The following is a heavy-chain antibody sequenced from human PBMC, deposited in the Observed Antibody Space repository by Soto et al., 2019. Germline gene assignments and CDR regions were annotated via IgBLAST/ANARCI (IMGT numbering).Heavy chain of an antibody. J-gene: IGHJ4*02. Sequence: PGGSLRLSCAASGFTFSSYAMHWVRQAPGKGLEWVAVISYDGSNKYYADSVKGRFTLSRDNSKNTLYLQMNSLRAEDTAVYYWARYRRVRYYYDSSGYYDYWGQGTLVTVSS. CDR3: ARYRRVRYYYDSSGYYDY. CDR1: GFTFSSYA. D-gene: IGHD3-22*01. V-gene: IGHV3-30-3*01. CDR2: ISYDGSNK.